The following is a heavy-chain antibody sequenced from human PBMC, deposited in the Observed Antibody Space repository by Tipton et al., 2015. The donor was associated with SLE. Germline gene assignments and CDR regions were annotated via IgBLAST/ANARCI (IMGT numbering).Heavy chain of an antibody. Sequence: TLSLTCNVSGGSISSYYWSWIRQPPGKGLEWIGYIYTSGSTNYNPSLKTRVTISVDTSKNQFSLKLSSVTAADTALYYCARAGDAFDIWGQGTMVTVSS. CDR2: IYTSGST. V-gene: IGHV4-4*09. J-gene: IGHJ3*02. CDR1: GGSISSYY. D-gene: IGHD3-10*01. CDR3: ARAGDAFDI.